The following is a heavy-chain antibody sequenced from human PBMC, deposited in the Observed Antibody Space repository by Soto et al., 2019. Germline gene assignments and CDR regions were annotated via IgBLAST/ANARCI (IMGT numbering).Heavy chain of an antibody. J-gene: IGHJ6*02. Sequence: ASVKVSCKASGYTFTSYGISWVRQAPGQGLEWMGWISAYNGNTNYAQKLQGRATMTTDTSTSTAYMELRSLRSDDTAVYYCARGRAARPVRDYYYGMDVWGQGTTVTVSS. CDR3: ARGRAARPVRDYYYGMDV. CDR2: ISAYNGNT. CDR1: GYTFTSYG. V-gene: IGHV1-18*04. D-gene: IGHD6-6*01.